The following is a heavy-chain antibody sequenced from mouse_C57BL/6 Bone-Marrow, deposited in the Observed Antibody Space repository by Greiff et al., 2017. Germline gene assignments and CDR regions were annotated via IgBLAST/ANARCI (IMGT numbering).Heavy chain of an antibody. Sequence: QVQLKQPGAELVKPGASVKLSCKASGYTFTSYWMQWVKQRPGQGLECIGEIDPSDSYTNYNQKFKGKATLTVDKSSSTAYMQLSSLTSEDSAVYYCARSLYYGSSSFDYWGQGTTLTVSS. J-gene: IGHJ2*01. CDR1: GYTFTSYW. D-gene: IGHD1-1*01. CDR3: ARSLYYGSSSFDY. CDR2: IDPSDSYT. V-gene: IGHV1-50*01.